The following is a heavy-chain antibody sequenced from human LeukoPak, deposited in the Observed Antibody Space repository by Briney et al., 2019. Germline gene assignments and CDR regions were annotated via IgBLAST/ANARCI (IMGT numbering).Heavy chain of an antibody. V-gene: IGHV3-21*01. Sequence: PGGSLRLSCAASGFTFSSYSMNWVRQAPGKGLEWVSTISSSSYIYYADSVKGRFTISRDNAKNSLYLQMNSLRAEDTAVYYCARVPYYDILTGYQSDYWGQGTLVTVSP. CDR2: ISSSSYI. D-gene: IGHD3-9*01. CDR1: GFTFSSYS. J-gene: IGHJ4*02. CDR3: ARVPYYDILTGYQSDY.